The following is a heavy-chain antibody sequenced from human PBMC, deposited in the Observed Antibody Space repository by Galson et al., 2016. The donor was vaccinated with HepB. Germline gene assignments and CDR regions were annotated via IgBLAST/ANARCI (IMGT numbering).Heavy chain of an antibody. V-gene: IGHV3-30*04. CDR2: ISYDGSNK. CDR1: GFTFSSFT. CDR3: ARGDTIFGVVIA. Sequence: SLRLSCAASGFTFSSFTMHWVRQAPGKGLEWVAVISYDGSNKYYTDSVKGRFTISRDNSKNTLYLQMNSLRTDDTAVYYCARGDTIFGVVIAWGQGTLVTVSS. D-gene: IGHD3-3*01. J-gene: IGHJ5*02.